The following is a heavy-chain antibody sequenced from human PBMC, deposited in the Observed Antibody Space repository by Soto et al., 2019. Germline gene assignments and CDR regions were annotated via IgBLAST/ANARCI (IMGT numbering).Heavy chain of an antibody. CDR3: AKVAPFILGSPF. D-gene: IGHD2-21*01. J-gene: IGHJ4*02. CDR1: GFDSSGP. V-gene: IGHV3-48*03. CDR2: ITGSGGVM. Sequence: EVKLVESGGALVQPGGSLRLSCTPSGFDSSGPEWNGFGQLPEKGLEWVAYITGSGGVMFHADSLKGRFSISRDNAKNSLFLEMSDLTADDTGVYYCAKVAPFILGSPFWGQGTLVTVSS.